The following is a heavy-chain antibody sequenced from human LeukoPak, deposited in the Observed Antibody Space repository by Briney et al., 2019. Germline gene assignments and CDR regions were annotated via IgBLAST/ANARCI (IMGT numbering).Heavy chain of an antibody. J-gene: IGHJ4*02. D-gene: IGHD1-7*01. Sequence: GRSLRLSCAASGYTFSDYGLHWVRQAPGRGLEWVALMSFDGSDKAYRDSVEGRFTISRDGSNNTVYLQMNSLRSEDTAVYYCARDLWNYYFDHWGQGTLVTVSS. V-gene: IGHV3-30-3*01. CDR1: GYTFSDYG. CDR2: MSFDGSDK. CDR3: ARDLWNYYFDH.